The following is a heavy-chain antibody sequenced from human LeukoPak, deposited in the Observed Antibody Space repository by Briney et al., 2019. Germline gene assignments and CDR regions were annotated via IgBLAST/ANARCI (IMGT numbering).Heavy chain of an antibody. D-gene: IGHD6-13*01. CDR3: ARAGYSSSWYVYYYYYMDV. Sequence: SETLSLTCTVSVGSISSYYWSWIRQPPGKGLEWIGYIYYSGSTNYNPSLKSRVTISVDTSKNQFSLKLSSVTAADTAVYYCARAGYSSSWYVYYYYYMDVWVKGTTVTVSS. CDR2: IYYSGST. V-gene: IGHV4-59*01. J-gene: IGHJ6*03. CDR1: VGSISSYY.